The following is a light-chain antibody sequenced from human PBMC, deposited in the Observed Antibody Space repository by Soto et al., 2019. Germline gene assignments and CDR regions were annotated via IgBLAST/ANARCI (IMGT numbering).Light chain of an antibody. Sequence: QSVLTQSPSTSGTPGQRVTISCSGSSSNIGSSPVTWYQQLPGTAPKLLIYSNDQRPSGVPDRFSGSKSGTSASLAISGLQSEDEADYYCAAWDDSLNGPLFGGGTKLTVL. V-gene: IGLV1-44*01. CDR2: SND. CDR1: SSNIGSSP. CDR3: AAWDDSLNGPL. J-gene: IGLJ2*01.